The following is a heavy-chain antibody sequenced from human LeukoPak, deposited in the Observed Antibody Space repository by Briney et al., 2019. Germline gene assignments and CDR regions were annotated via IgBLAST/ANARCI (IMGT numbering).Heavy chain of an antibody. D-gene: IGHD4-17*01. J-gene: IGHJ4*02. V-gene: IGHV1-2*02. Sequence: ASVKVSCKASGYTFTGYYMHWVRQAPGQGLEWMGWINPNSGGTNYAQKFQGRVTMTRDTPISTAYMELSRLRSDDTAVYYCARATTVTDPGGYWGQGTLVTVSS. CDR2: INPNSGGT. CDR1: GYTFTGYY. CDR3: ARATTVTDPGGY.